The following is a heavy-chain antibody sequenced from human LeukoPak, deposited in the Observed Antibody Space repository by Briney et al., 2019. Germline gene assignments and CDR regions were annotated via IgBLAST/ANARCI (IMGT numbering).Heavy chain of an antibody. Sequence: ASVKVSCKASGYTFTSYYMHWVRQAPGQGLEWMGIINPSGGSTSYAQKFQGRVTMTRDTSTSTVYMELSSLRSEDTAVYYCASGDYYGSSGYYGNEYFQHWGQGTLVTVSS. D-gene: IGHD3-22*01. CDR1: GYTFTSYY. J-gene: IGHJ1*01. CDR3: ASGDYYGSSGYYGNEYFQH. CDR2: INPSGGST. V-gene: IGHV1-46*01.